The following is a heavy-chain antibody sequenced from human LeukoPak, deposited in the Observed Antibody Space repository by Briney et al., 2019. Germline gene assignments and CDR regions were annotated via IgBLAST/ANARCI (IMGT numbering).Heavy chain of an antibody. Sequence: SGGSLRLSCAASGFTFSSYAMSWVLQAPGKGLEWVSAISGSGGSTYYADSVKGRFTISRDNSKNTLYLQMNSLRAEDTAVYYCAKGMGIAAAGTGYWGQGTLVTVSS. CDR3: AKGMGIAAAGTGY. D-gene: IGHD6-13*01. J-gene: IGHJ4*02. CDR1: GFTFSSYA. CDR2: ISGSGGST. V-gene: IGHV3-23*01.